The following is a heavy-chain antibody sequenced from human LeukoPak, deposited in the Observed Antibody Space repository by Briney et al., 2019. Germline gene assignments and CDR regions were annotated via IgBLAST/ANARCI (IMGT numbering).Heavy chain of an antibody. CDR2: IGVARGNT. CDR3: ATVGTGIGFDY. Sequence: SVKVSCKTSGFTFSNSAVQWVRQARGQRLEWIGWIGVARGNTNYAQKVQERITITRDMATSTAYMELSRLRSEDTAVYYCATVGTGIGFDYWGQGTLVTVPS. CDR1: GFTFSNSA. V-gene: IGHV1-58*01. J-gene: IGHJ4*02. D-gene: IGHD1-1*01.